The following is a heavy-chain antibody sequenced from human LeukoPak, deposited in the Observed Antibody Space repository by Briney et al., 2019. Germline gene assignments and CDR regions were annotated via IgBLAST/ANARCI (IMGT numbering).Heavy chain of an antibody. V-gene: IGHV4-39*07. CDR3: ARDIDDSSSWSRFDY. J-gene: IGHJ4*01. D-gene: IGHD6-13*01. Sequence: SETLSLTCTVSGGSISSSSYYWGWIRQPPGKGLEWIGSIYYSGSTYYNPSLKSRVTISVDTSKNQFSLKLSSVTAADTAVYYCARDIDDSSSWSRFDYWGQGTLVTVSS. CDR2: IYYSGST. CDR1: GGSISSSSYY.